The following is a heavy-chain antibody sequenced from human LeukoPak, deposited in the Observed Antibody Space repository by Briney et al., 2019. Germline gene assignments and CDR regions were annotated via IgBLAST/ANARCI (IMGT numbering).Heavy chain of an antibody. CDR2: IYYSGST. CDR3: ARDGVVAATPYYYYGMDV. V-gene: IGHV4-30-4*01. Sequence: SETLSLTCTVSGGSISSGDYYWSWIRQPPGKGLEWIGYIYYSGSTYYDPSLKSRVTISVDTSKNQFSLKLSSVTAADTAVYYCARDGVVAATPYYYYGMDVWGQGTTVTVSS. CDR1: GGSISSGDYY. D-gene: IGHD2-15*01. J-gene: IGHJ6*02.